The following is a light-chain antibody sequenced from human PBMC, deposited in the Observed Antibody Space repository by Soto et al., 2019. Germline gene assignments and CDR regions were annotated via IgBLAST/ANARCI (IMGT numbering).Light chain of an antibody. CDR3: QQYNSLWT. V-gene: IGKV1-5*03. CDR2: KAS. J-gene: IGKJ1*01. CDR1: QTISSW. Sequence: IPMTQSPTSVSASAGARVTITCRASQTISSWLAWYQQKPGTAPKLLIYKASTLKSGVPSRLSGSGSGTEFPLTIRNMQPDDFASDYCQQYNSLWTFGQGTKVDIK.